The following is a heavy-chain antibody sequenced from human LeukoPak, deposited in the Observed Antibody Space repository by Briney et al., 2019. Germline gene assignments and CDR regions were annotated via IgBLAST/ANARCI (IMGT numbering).Heavy chain of an antibody. CDR2: INHSGST. V-gene: IGHV4-34*01. J-gene: IGHJ4*02. D-gene: IGHD2-2*01. CDR1: GGSFSGYY. Sequence: SETLSLTCAVYGGSFSGYYWSWIRQPPGKGLEWIGEINHSGSTNYNPSLESRVTISVDTSKNQFSLKLSSVTAADTAVYYCARRPYRTGYQYSQWGQGTLVTVSS. CDR3: ARRPYRTGYQYSQ.